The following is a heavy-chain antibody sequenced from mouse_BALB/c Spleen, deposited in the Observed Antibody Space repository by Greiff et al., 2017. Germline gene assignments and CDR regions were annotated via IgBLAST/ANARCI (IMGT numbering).Heavy chain of an antibody. J-gene: IGHJ2*01. CDR2: ISSGGST. V-gene: IGHV5-6-5*01. CDR1: GFTFSSYA. Sequence: EVKLVESGGGLVKPGGSLKLSCAASGFTFSSYAMSWVRQTPEKRLEWVATISSGGSTYYPDSVKGRFTISRDNARNILYLQMSSLRSEDTAMYYCARGGYYGSSYPFDYWGQGTTLTVSS. D-gene: IGHD1-1*01. CDR3: ARGGYYGSSYPFDY.